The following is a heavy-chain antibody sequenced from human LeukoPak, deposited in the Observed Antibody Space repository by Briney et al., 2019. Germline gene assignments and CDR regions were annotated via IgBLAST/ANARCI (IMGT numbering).Heavy chain of an antibody. CDR2: ISGSGTTI. D-gene: IGHD7-27*01. Sequence: SGGSLRLSCAASGFTFSSYELNWVRQAPGKGLEWISYISGSGTTIYYTDSVKGRFTISRDNAKNSLYLQMNSLRAEDTAVYYCARGLGKGDYWGQGTLVTVSS. CDR1: GFTFSSYE. CDR3: ARGLGKGDY. V-gene: IGHV3-48*03. J-gene: IGHJ4*02.